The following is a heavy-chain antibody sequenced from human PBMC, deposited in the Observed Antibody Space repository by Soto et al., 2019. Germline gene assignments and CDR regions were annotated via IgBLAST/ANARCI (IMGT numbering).Heavy chain of an antibody. Sequence: TSETLSLTCTASGGSIASSSHFCFCVRQRPGNGLELIGTIYFTGNTYYTPSLKSRLTMSIDTSKNEFSLRLNSVTAADTAVYYCAGQTFTIAAASYGRSNWFDPWGPGTLVTVSS. CDR3: AGQTFTIAAASYGRSNWFDP. D-gene: IGHD6-25*01. J-gene: IGHJ5*02. CDR2: IYFTGNT. CDR1: GGSIASSSHF. V-gene: IGHV4-39*01.